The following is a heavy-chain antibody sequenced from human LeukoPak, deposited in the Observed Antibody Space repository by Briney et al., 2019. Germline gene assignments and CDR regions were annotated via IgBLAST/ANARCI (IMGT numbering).Heavy chain of an antibody. D-gene: IGHD4-17*01. CDR1: GYTFTIYG. Sequence: ASVKVSCKASGYTFTIYGISWVRQAPGQGLEWMGWVSAYNVDTNYAQKLQGRVTMTTDTSRSTAYMELRSLRSDDTAVYYCARDLGHDYGDYYVDFWGQGTLVTVSS. J-gene: IGHJ4*02. V-gene: IGHV1-18*04. CDR3: ARDLGHDYGDYYVDF. CDR2: VSAYNVDT.